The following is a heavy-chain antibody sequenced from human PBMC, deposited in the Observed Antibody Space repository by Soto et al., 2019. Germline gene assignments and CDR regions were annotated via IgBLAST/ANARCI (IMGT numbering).Heavy chain of an antibody. V-gene: IGHV3-30*18. CDR2: ISCDGSYK. Sequence: QERLVESGGGVVRPGKSLRLSCAASGFTFYTFGIHWVRQAPGKGLEWVALISCDGSYKYYGDSVKGRFTISGDTSNNAVYLPMNCLRAEDTGMYYCAKIWLWYCSGKSCYVDWGKGTLVTISS. CDR1: GFTFYTFG. D-gene: IGHD2-15*01. CDR3: AKIWLWYCSGKSCYVD. J-gene: IGHJ4*02.